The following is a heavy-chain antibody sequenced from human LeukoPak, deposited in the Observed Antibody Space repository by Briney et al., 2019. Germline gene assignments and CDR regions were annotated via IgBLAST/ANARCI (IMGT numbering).Heavy chain of an antibody. CDR1: GGSLSSHY. V-gene: IGHV4-59*11. Sequence: SETLSLTCTVSGGSLSSHYWSWIRQPPGKGLEWIGYIYYSGTTNYNPSLKSRVTISVDTSKNQFSLKLSSVTAADTAVYYCARGVSKAAAKYGYWGQGTLVTVSS. J-gene: IGHJ4*02. D-gene: IGHD6-13*01. CDR3: ARGVSKAAAKYGY. CDR2: IYYSGTT.